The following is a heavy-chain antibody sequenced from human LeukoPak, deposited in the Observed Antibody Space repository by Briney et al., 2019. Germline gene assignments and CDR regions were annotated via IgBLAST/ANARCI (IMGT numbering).Heavy chain of an antibody. CDR1: GFTFSRYG. D-gene: IGHD3-10*01. V-gene: IGHV3-30*02. J-gene: IGHJ4*02. Sequence: PGGSLRLSCAASGFTFSRYGMHWVRQAPGKGLEWVAFIRYDGSNKYYADSVKGRFTISRDNSKNTLYLQMNSLRAEDTAVYYCAMVRGGVNSYWGQGTLVTVSS. CDR3: AMVRGGVNSY. CDR2: IRYDGSNK.